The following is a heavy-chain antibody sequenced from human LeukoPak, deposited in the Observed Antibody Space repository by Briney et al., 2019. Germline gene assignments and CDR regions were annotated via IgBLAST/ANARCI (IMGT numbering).Heavy chain of an antibody. CDR2: IYPGDSDI. CDR3: ARHVAFGSWTHFDY. D-gene: IGHD3-16*01. J-gene: IGHJ4*02. CDR1: GYSFTSYW. Sequence: GESLKISCKGSGYSFTSYWIGWVRQMPGKGLEWMGIIYPGDSDIRYSPSFQGQVTISADKSISTAYLQWSSLKATDTAIYYCARHVAFGSWTHFDYWGQGTLVTVSS. V-gene: IGHV5-51*01.